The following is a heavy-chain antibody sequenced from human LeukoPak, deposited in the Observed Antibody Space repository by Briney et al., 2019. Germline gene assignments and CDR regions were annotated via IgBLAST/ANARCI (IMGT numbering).Heavy chain of an antibody. Sequence: SETLSLTCTVSGGSISSSSYYWGWIRQPPGKGLEWIGSIYYSGSTYYNPSLKSRDTISVDTSRNQFSLKLSSVTAADTAVYYCARHKRGANPLYYFDYWGQGTLVTVSS. CDR2: IYYSGST. CDR3: ARHKRGANPLYYFDY. D-gene: IGHD1-26*01. V-gene: IGHV4-39*01. J-gene: IGHJ4*02. CDR1: GGSISSSSYY.